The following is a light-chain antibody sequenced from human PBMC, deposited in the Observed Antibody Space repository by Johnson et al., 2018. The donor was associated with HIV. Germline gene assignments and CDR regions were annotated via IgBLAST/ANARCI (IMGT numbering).Light chain of an antibody. J-gene: IGLJ1*01. Sequence: QSVLTQPPSVSAAPGQKVTISCSGSSSNIGNNYVSWYQQLPGTAPKLLIYDNNKRPSGIPDRFSASNSGTSATLGITGLQTGDEANYYCGTWDGGLSVYVFGTGTEVTVL. CDR2: DNN. CDR1: SSNIGNNY. CDR3: GTWDGGLSVYV. V-gene: IGLV1-51*01.